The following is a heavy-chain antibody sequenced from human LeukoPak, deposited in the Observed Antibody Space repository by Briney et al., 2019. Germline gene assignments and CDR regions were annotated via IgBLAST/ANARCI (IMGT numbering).Heavy chain of an antibody. D-gene: IGHD3-10*01. V-gene: IGHV3-23*01. Sequence: GGSLRLSCAAPGFTFSSYAMSWVRQAPGKGLEWVSGISGSGDSTYYADSVKGRFTISRDNSKNTLYLQMNSLRAEDTAVYYCAKFYDGSGSYYDDAFDIWGQGTMVTVSS. J-gene: IGHJ3*02. CDR3: AKFYDGSGSYYDDAFDI. CDR2: ISGSGDST. CDR1: GFTFSSYA.